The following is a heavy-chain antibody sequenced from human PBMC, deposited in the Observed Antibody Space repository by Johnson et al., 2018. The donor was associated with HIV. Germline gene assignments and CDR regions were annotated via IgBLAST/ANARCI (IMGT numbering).Heavy chain of an antibody. V-gene: IGHV3-7*03. J-gene: IGHJ3*02. Sequence: VQLVESGGGVVQPGGSLRLSCAASEFTFSSYGMHWVRQAPGKGLEWVANIKQDGSEKYYVDSVKGRFTISRDNAKNSLYLAMNSLRVEDTAVYYCAKDDRELDAFDIWGQGTMVTVSS. CDR3: AKDDRELDAFDI. CDR2: IKQDGSEK. D-gene: IGHD1-26*01. CDR1: EFTFSSYG.